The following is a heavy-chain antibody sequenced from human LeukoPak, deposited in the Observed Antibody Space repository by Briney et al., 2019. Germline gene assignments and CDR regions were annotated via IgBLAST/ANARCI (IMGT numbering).Heavy chain of an antibody. CDR1: GGSISSYY. CDR3: AREITVIGAFDI. V-gene: IGHV4-59*01. Sequence: SETLSLTCTVSGGSISSYYWSWIRQPPGKGLEWIGYIYYSGSTNYNPSLRSRVTISVDTSKNQFSLKLSSVTAADTAVYYCAREITVIGAFDIWGQGTMVTVSS. D-gene: IGHD4-11*01. J-gene: IGHJ3*02. CDR2: IYYSGST.